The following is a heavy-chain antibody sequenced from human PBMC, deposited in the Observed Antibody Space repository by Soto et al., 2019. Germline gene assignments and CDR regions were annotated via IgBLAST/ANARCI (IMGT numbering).Heavy chain of an antibody. CDR1: GYTFNSYY. CDR3: ARGGYDWYFDL. J-gene: IGHJ2*01. Sequence: QVQLVQSGAEVKKPGASVKVSCKASGYTFNSYYIHWVRQAPGQGLEWMGIFNPRGGSKDYAQKLQGRDTLTRDTSTSTDYMELSSLRSEDTAIYYCARGGYDWYFDLWGRGTLVTVSS. CDR2: FNPRGGSK. D-gene: IGHD5-18*01. V-gene: IGHV1-46*02.